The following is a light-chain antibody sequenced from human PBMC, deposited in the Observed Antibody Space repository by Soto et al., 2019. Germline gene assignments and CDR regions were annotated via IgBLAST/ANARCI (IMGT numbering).Light chain of an antibody. CDR1: QSVIHTSNNKSY. Sequence: DIVMTYSPDSLSVSLGERATINCKSSQSVIHTSNNKSYLAWYQQKPGQPPELLLYWASARESGVPDRFSGSGSGTDFTLTISSLQAEDVAVYYCQQYYSTPRTFGQGTKVAIK. CDR2: WAS. J-gene: IGKJ2*01. CDR3: QQYYSTPRT. V-gene: IGKV4-1*01.